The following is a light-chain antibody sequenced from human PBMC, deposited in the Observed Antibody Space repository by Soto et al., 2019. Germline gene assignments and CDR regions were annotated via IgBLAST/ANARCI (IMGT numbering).Light chain of an antibody. CDR3: QQYDSSPLA. J-gene: IGKJ4*01. CDR1: QSVNSNY. Sequence: DIVLTQSPATPSLSPGERATVSCRASQSVNSNYLAWYKQKPCQAPRVLIYDASIRATAIPDRFSGSWSGTDFTLTISRLEPEDSAVYDCQQYDSSPLAFGGGTMV. CDR2: DAS. V-gene: IGKV3-20*01.